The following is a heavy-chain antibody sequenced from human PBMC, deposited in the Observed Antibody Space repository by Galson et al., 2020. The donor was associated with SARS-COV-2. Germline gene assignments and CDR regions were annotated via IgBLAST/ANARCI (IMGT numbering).Heavy chain of an antibody. D-gene: IGHD3-16*01. CDR2: ISYDGSNK. Sequence: GGSLRLSCAASGFTFSSYAMHWVRQAPGKGLEWVAVISYDGSNKYYADSVKGRFTISRDNSKNTLYLQMNSLRAEDTAVYYCARDLGGYMEVWGKGTTVTVSS. J-gene: IGHJ6*03. CDR3: ARDLGGYMEV. CDR1: GFTFSSYA. V-gene: IGHV3-30*04.